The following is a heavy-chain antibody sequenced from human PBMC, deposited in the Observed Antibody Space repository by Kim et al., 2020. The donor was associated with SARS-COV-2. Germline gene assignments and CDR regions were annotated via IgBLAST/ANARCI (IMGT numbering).Heavy chain of an antibody. J-gene: IGHJ4*02. CDR1: GGSISSYY. D-gene: IGHD5-12*01. CDR3: ARGEHVEMATILGY. Sequence: SETLSLTCTVSGGSISSYYWSWIRQPPGKGLEWIGYIYYSGSTNYNPSLKSRVTISVDTSKNQFSLKLSSVTAADTAVYYCARGEHVEMATILGYWGQGTLVTVSS. CDR2: IYYSGST. V-gene: IGHV4-59*01.